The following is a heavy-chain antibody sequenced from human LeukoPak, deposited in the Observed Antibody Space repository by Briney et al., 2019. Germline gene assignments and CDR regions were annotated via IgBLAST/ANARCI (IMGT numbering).Heavy chain of an antibody. J-gene: IGHJ5*02. Sequence: SETLSLTCTVSGGSISSYYWSWIRQPAGKGLEWIGRIYTSGSTNYNPSLKSRVTMSVDTSKNQFSLKLSSVTAADTAVYYCAREKNRNPNGNWLDPWGQGTLVTVSS. V-gene: IGHV4-4*07. CDR1: GGSISSYY. CDR3: AREKNRNPNGNWLDP. CDR2: IYTSGST. D-gene: IGHD1-14*01.